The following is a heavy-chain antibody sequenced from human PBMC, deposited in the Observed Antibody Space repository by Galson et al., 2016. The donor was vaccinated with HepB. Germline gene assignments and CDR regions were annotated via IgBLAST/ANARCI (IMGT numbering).Heavy chain of an antibody. J-gene: IGHJ5*02. CDR2: LNPAGTKT. CDR3: ARGIGGTDRRHWFDP. CDR1: GFILSDYW. V-gene: IGHV3-74*01. D-gene: IGHD3-10*01. Sequence: SLRLSCAATGFILSDYWMNWVRQTPGKGLVWVSHLNPAGTKTAYADSVKGRFTFSRDKRKNTLYLQMDSLRVEDTAVYYCARGIGGTDRRHWFDPWDQGALVTVSS.